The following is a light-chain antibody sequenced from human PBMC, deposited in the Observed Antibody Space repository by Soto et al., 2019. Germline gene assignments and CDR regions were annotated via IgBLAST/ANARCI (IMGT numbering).Light chain of an antibody. J-gene: IGKJ1*01. CDR2: GAS. Sequence: EIVLTQSPGTLSLSPGERATLSCRASQSVSSSYLAWYQQKPGQAPRLLIYGASNRASDIPDRFSGGVSGTDFTLTITRLEPEDFAVYYCQQYGSSPAFGQGTKVDIK. CDR1: QSVSSSY. CDR3: QQYGSSPA. V-gene: IGKV3-20*01.